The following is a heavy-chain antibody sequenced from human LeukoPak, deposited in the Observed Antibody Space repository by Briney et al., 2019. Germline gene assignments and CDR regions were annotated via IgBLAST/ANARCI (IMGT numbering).Heavy chain of an antibody. Sequence: PSQTLSLTCTVSGGSVSSGYYYWSWIRQPPGKGLEWIGCIYYSGSTYYNPSLKSRVSISVDTSKNQFSLKLSSVTAADTAVYYCARVAPPTYCSGGSCYSAAFDIWGQGTMVTVSS. CDR3: ARVAPPTYCSGGSCYSAAFDI. CDR2: IYYSGST. V-gene: IGHV4-30-4*01. D-gene: IGHD2-15*01. J-gene: IGHJ3*02. CDR1: GGSVSSGYYY.